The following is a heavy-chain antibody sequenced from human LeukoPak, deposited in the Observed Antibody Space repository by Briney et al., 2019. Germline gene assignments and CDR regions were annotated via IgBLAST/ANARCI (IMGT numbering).Heavy chain of an antibody. CDR3: ARARMGPYYYGSGNRGAFDI. V-gene: IGHV4-39*07. Sequence: PSETLSLTCTVSGGSISSSSYYWGWIRQPPGKGLEWIGSIYYSGSTNYNPSLKSRVTISVDTSKNQFSLKLSSVTAADTAVYYCARARMGPYYYGSGNRGAFDIWGQGTMVTVSS. CDR1: GGSISSSSYY. D-gene: IGHD3-10*01. CDR2: IYYSGST. J-gene: IGHJ3*02.